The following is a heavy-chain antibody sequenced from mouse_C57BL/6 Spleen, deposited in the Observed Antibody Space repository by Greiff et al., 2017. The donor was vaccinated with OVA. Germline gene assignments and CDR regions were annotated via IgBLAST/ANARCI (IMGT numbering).Heavy chain of an antibody. V-gene: IGHV1-50*01. CDR2: IDPSDSYT. J-gene: IGHJ4*01. Sequence: VQLQQPGAELVKPGASVKLSCTASGYTFTSYWMQWVNQRPGQGLEWVGKIDPSDSYTNYTQKVKGKATFTVDTASSTDYMQLSSLTSEDAAVYYCARRLYFYAMDCWGKGTSVTVSS. CDR3: ARRLYFYAMDC. CDR1: GYTFTSYW. D-gene: IGHD2-1*01.